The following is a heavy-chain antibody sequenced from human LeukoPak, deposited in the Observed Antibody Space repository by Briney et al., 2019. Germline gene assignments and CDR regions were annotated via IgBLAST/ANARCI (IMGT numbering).Heavy chain of an antibody. CDR2: INSDGSST. Sequence: GGSLRLSCAASGFTFSSYWMHWVRQAPGKGLVWVSRINSDGSSTSYADSVKGRFTISRDNAKNTLYLQMNSLRAEDTAVYYCARLPLGGYSYGFDYWGQGTLVTASS. D-gene: IGHD5-18*01. CDR1: GFTFSSYW. J-gene: IGHJ4*02. CDR3: ARLPLGGYSYGFDY. V-gene: IGHV3-74*01.